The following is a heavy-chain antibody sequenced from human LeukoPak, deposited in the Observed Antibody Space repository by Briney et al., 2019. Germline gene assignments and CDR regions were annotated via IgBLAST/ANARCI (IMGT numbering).Heavy chain of an antibody. CDR3: AKAWLYCSSTSCFFDY. CDR2: ISGSGGST. J-gene: IGHJ4*02. D-gene: IGHD2-2*01. V-gene: IGHV3-23*01. Sequence: GGSLRLSCAASGCTFSSYAMSWVRQAPGKGLEWVSAISGSGGSTYYADSVKGRFTISRDNSKNTLYLQMNSLRAEDTAAYYCAKAWLYCSSTSCFFDYWGQGTLVTVSS. CDR1: GCTFSSYA.